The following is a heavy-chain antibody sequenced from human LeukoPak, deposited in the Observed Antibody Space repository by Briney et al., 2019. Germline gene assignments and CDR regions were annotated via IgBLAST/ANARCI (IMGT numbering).Heavy chain of an antibody. V-gene: IGHV4-59*01. CDR3: ARFCGGDCYSDYYYYGMDV. D-gene: IGHD2-21*02. J-gene: IGHJ6*02. CDR1: GGSISGYY. CDR2: IYYSGST. Sequence: PSETLSLTCTVSGGSISGYYYNWIRQPPGKGLEWIGYIYYSGSTNYNPSLKSRVTISVDTSKNQFSLKLSSVTAADTAVYYCARFCGGDCYSDYYYYGMDVWGQGTTVTVSS.